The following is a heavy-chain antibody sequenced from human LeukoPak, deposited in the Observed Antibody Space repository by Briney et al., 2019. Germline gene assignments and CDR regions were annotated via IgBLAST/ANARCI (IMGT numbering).Heavy chain of an antibody. Sequence: SETLSLTCAVYGGSFSGYYWSWIRQPPGKGLEWIGEINHSGSTNYNPSLKSRVTISVDTSKNQFSLKLSSVTAADTAVYYCARVPVHYDSSGSFDYWGQGTLVTVSS. CDR3: ARVPVHYDSSGSFDY. CDR2: INHSGST. CDR1: GGSFSGYY. V-gene: IGHV4-34*01. J-gene: IGHJ4*02. D-gene: IGHD3-22*01.